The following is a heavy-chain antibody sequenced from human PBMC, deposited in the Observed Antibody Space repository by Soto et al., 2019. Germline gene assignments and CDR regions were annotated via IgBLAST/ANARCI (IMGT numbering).Heavy chain of an antibody. Sequence: PSETLSLTCTVSGGSISSGGYYWSWIRQHPGKGLEWIGYIYYSGSTYYNPSLKSRVTISVDTSKNQFSLKLSSVTAADTAVYYCARGAISSSSARTDFDYWGQGILVTVSS. D-gene: IGHD6-6*01. CDR1: GGSISSGGYY. J-gene: IGHJ4*02. CDR3: ARGAISSSSARTDFDY. V-gene: IGHV4-31*03. CDR2: IYYSGST.